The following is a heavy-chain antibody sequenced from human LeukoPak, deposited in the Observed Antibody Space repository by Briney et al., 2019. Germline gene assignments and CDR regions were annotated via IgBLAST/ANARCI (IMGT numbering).Heavy chain of an antibody. CDR1: GYTFTSYD. V-gene: IGHV1-8*03. D-gene: IGHD3-10*01. CDR2: MNPNSGNT. Sequence: ASVKVSCKASGYTFTSYDINWVRQATGQGLEWMGWMNPNSGNTGYAQKFQGRVTITMDTSASTAYMELSSLRSEDPAVYYCARAELLWFGELLAAFDSWGQGTLVTVSS. J-gene: IGHJ4*02. CDR3: ARAELLWFGELLAAFDS.